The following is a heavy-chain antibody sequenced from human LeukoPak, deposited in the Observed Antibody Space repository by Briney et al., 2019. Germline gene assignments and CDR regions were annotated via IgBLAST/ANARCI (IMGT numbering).Heavy chain of an antibody. CDR2: ISAYNGNT. CDR1: GYTFSNFG. J-gene: IGHJ4*02. V-gene: IGHV1-18*01. D-gene: IGHD3-22*01. CDR3: ARDIYYYDSSAYYYFDY. Sequence: ASVTVSCKASGYTFSNFGISWVRQAPGQGLEWMGWISAYNGNTKYAQKLQGRVTMTTDTSTSTAYMELRSLRSDDTAIYYCARDIYYYDSSAYYYFDYWGQGTLVTVSS.